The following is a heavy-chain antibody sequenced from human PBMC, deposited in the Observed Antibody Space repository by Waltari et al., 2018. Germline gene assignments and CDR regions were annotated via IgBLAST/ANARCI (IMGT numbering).Heavy chain of an antibody. V-gene: IGHV4-59*11. CDR1: GGAISSHY. CDR2: ISYSGST. J-gene: IGHJ6*02. CDR3: ARDRGGCHYGMEV. Sequence: QVQLQESGPGLVKPSETLSLTSTISGGAISSHYWSWIRQPPGKGLEWIGYISYSGSTTSTPSLTSRVTISVDTSTNPFSLKLSSVTAADTAVYYCARDRGGCHYGMEVWGQGTTVTVSS.